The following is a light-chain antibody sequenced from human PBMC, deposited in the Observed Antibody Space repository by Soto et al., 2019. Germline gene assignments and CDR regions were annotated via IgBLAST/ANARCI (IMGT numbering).Light chain of an antibody. CDR2: GVS. J-gene: IGKJ1*01. V-gene: IGKV3-15*01. Sequence: IVMTQSPATLAVSPGERATLCCRASQSVSSNLAWYQQKPGQAPRLLIYGVSTRATGIPARFSGSGSGTEFTLTISSLQSEDFAVYYCQQYNNWPGTFGQGTKVDIK. CDR3: QQYNNWPGT. CDR1: QSVSSN.